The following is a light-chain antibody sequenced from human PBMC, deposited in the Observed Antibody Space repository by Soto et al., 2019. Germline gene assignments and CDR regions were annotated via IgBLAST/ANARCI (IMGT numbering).Light chain of an antibody. Sequence: QSVLTQPLSVSAAPGQNITISCSGSNPNIGENYVSWYQQVPGAAPKLLIYDNDKRRSGIPDRFSGSKSDTSATLGITGLQTGDEADYYCGTWDSSLSITIFGGGTQLTVL. CDR2: DND. J-gene: IGLJ7*01. V-gene: IGLV1-51*01. CDR1: NPNIGENY. CDR3: GTWDSSLSITI.